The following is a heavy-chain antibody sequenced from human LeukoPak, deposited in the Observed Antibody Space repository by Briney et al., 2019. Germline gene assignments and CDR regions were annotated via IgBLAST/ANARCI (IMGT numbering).Heavy chain of an antibody. CDR1: GYSISSGYY. CDR2: MNWNGGST. CDR3: ARLACSTPSCYAFDI. V-gene: IGHV3-20*04. J-gene: IGHJ3*02. Sequence: PSETLSLTCAVSGYSISSGYYWGWIRQPPGKGLEWVSGMNWNGGSTGYADSVKGRFTISRDDAKNSLYLQMNSLRAEDTALYYCARLACSTPSCYAFDIWGQGTMVTVSS. D-gene: IGHD2-2*01.